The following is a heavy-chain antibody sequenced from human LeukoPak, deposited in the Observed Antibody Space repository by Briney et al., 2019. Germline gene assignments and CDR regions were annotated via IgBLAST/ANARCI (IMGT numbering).Heavy chain of an antibody. D-gene: IGHD2-8*01. CDR3: ARSPFYYFDY. V-gene: IGHV5-51*01. Sequence: GESLKISCKGSGYSFTNYWIGWVRQMPGKGLEWMGIIHPGDSDTRYSPTFQGQVTISIDKSISTAYLQWNSLKASDTAMYYCARSPFYYFDYWGQGTLVSVPS. CDR1: GYSFTNYW. J-gene: IGHJ4*02. CDR2: IHPGDSDT.